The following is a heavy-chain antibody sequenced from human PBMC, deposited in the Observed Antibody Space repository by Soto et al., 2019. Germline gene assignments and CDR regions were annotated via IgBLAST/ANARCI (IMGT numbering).Heavy chain of an antibody. CDR2: IWYDGSNK. Sequence: VQLVESGGGVVQPGRSLRLSCAASGFTFSSYGMHWVRQAPGKGLEWVAVIWYDGSNKYYADSVKGRFTISRDNSKNTLYLQMNSLRAEDTAVYYCARGRYSSSSGVGDYYYGMDVWGQGTTVTVSS. CDR1: GFTFSSYG. D-gene: IGHD6-6*01. CDR3: ARGRYSSSSGVGDYYYGMDV. J-gene: IGHJ6*02. V-gene: IGHV3-33*01.